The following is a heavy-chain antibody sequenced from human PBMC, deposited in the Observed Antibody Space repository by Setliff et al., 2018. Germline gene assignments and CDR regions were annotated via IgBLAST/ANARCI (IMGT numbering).Heavy chain of an antibody. CDR1: GYTFTSYD. J-gene: IGHJ6*02. CDR3: TRLFGDQPNYYYYGMDV. D-gene: IGHD3-10*02. Sequence: ASVKVSCKASGYTFTSYDINWVRQATGQGLEWMGWMNPNSGNTGYAQKFQGRVTITRNTSISTAYMELNSLKTEDTAVYYCTRLFGDQPNYYYYGMDVWGQGTTVTVSS. V-gene: IGHV1-8*03. CDR2: MNPNSGNT.